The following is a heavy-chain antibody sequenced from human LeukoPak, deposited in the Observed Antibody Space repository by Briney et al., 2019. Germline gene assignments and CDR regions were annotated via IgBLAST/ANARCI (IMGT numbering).Heavy chain of an antibody. J-gene: IGHJ4*02. CDR2: INHSGST. Sequence: SETLSLTCAVYGGSFSGYYWSWIRQPPGRGLEWIGEINHSGSTNYNPSLKSRVTISVDTSKNHFSLKLNSVTAADTAVYYCARGRRWASLGYWGQGTLVTVAS. V-gene: IGHV4-34*01. CDR1: GGSFSGYY. D-gene: IGHD1-26*01. CDR3: ARGRRWASLGY.